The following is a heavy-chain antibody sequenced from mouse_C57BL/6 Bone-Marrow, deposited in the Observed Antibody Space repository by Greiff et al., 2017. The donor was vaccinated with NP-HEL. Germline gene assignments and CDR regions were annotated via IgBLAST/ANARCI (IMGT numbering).Heavy chain of an antibody. J-gene: IGHJ4*01. CDR3: ARGVYYYGSSHLLGRSYYYAMDY. V-gene: IGHV3-6*01. D-gene: IGHD1-1*01. CDR1: GYSITSGYY. Sequence: EVKLQESGPGLVKPSQCLSLTCSVTGYSITSGYYWNWIRQFPGNKLEWMGYISYDGSNNYNPSLKNRISITRDTSKNQFFLKLNSVTTEDTATYYCARGVYYYGSSHLLGRSYYYAMDYWGQGTSVTVSS. CDR2: ISYDGSN.